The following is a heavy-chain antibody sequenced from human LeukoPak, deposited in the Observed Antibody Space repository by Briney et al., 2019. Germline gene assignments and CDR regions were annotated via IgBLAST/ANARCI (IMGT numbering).Heavy chain of an antibody. CDR1: GGSFSGYY. CDR2: INHSGST. D-gene: IGHD6-19*01. V-gene: IGHV4-34*01. J-gene: IGHJ4*02. CDR3: ARPLGAVAGLGY. Sequence: SETLSLTCAVYGGSFSGYYWSWIRQPPGKGLEWIGEINHSGSTNYNPSLKSRVTISVDTSKNQFSLKLSSVTAADTAVYYCARPLGAVAGLGYWGQGTLVTVSS.